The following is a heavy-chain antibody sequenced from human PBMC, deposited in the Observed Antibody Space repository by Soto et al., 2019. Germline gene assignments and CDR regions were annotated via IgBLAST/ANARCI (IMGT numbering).Heavy chain of an antibody. V-gene: IGHV1-58*02. CDR2: IVVGSGNT. J-gene: IGHJ3*02. CDR3: AAPTEYSGYFAAFDI. CDR1: GFTFTSSA. Sequence: ASVKVSCKASGFTFTSSAMQWLRQARGQRLEWIGWIVVGSGNTNYAQKFQERVTITRDMSTSTAYMELSSLRSEDTAVYYCAAPTEYSGYFAAFDIWGQGTMVTVSS. D-gene: IGHD5-12*01.